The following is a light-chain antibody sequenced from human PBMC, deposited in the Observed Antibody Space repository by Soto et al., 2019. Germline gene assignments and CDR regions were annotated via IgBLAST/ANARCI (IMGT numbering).Light chain of an antibody. CDR2: DVS. V-gene: IGKV1-13*02. Sequence: AIQLTQSPSSLSASVGDRVTISCRASQDVRGALAWYQQKPGTAPKILIYDVSVLESGVPTRFSGSGSGTDFTLTITSPQPVDFATYYCQQFNSYPITFGQGTRLEIK. CDR1: QDVRGA. J-gene: IGKJ5*01. CDR3: QQFNSYPIT.